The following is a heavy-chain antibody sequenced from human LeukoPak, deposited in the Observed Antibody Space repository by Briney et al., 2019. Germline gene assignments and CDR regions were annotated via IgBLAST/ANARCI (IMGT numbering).Heavy chain of an antibody. Sequence: GGSLRLSCAASGFTFSSYWMSWVRQAPGKGLEWVANINKDGGEKYYVDSVKGRFTISRDNAKNSLYLQMNSLRADDTAVYYCVKDSPPRYTGSPPAYWGQGTLVTVSS. D-gene: IGHD1-26*01. CDR2: INKDGGEK. CDR3: VKDSPPRYTGSPPAY. V-gene: IGHV3-7*03. J-gene: IGHJ4*02. CDR1: GFTFSSYW.